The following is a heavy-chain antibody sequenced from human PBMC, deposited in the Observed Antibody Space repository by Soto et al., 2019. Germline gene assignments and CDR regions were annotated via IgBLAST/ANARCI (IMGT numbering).Heavy chain of an antibody. J-gene: IGHJ4*02. Sequence: EVQLLDSGGGLVQPGGSLRLSCAASGFTFNNYAMNWVRQAPGKGLEWVATISGTGGSTYYADSVKGRFTISRDSSKNTLYLQMNSLRVEDTAVYYCVKDRLGGDFDYWGQGTQVTVSS. CDR2: ISGTGGST. D-gene: IGHD2-21*01. CDR1: GFTFNNYA. CDR3: VKDRLGGDFDY. V-gene: IGHV3-23*01.